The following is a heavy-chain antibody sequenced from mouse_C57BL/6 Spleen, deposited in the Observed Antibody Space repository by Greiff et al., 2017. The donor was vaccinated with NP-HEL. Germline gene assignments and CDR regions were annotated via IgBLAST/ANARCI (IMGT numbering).Heavy chain of an antibody. J-gene: IGHJ3*01. CDR1: GFNIKDYY. CDR2: IDPEDGDT. CDR3: TTSNYSNYDWFAY. D-gene: IGHD2-5*01. Sequence: EVKLQESGAELVRPGASVKLSCTASGFNIKDYYMHWVKQRPEQGLEWIGRIDPEDGDTEYAPKFQGKATMTADTSSNTAYLQLSSLTSEDTAVYYCTTSNYSNYDWFAYWGQGTLVTVSA. V-gene: IGHV14-1*01.